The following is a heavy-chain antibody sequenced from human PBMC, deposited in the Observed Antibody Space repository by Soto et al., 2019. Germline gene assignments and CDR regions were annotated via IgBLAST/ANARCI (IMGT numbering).Heavy chain of an antibody. J-gene: IGHJ4*02. Sequence: EVQLVESGGGLVQPGRSLRLSCAASGFTFDDYAMHWVRQAPGKGLEWVSGLTWNSGITDDADSVKGRFTISRDNSKNTLYLQMNNLKPEDTAFYYWARRDGGSWPGPFDVGGQGTPVTVSS. CDR3: ARRDGGSWPGPFDV. D-gene: IGHD3-10*01. V-gene: IGHV3-9*01. CDR2: LTWNSGIT. CDR1: GFTFDDYA.